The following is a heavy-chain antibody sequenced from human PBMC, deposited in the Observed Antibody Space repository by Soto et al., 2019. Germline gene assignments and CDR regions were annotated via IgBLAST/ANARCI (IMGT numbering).Heavy chain of an antibody. CDR3: AIMYRSGWGGDLCY. V-gene: IGHV1-69*12. D-gene: IGHD6-19*01. J-gene: IGHJ4*02. Sequence: QVQLVQSGAEVKKPGSSVKVSCKASGGTFSSYAITWVRQAPGRGLEWMGGVIPMFGTPNYAQKFQDRVTMPGDDSTNPAYMDLRSLRSEDTAVYYCAIMYRSGWGGDLCYWGQGTLVTVSS. CDR1: GGTFSSYA. CDR2: VIPMFGTP.